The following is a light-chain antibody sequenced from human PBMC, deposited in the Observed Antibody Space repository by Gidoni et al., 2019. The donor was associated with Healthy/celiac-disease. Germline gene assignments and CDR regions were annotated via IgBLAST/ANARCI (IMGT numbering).Light chain of an antibody. CDR2: GNS. CDR1: RSNIGAGYD. CDR3: QSYDSSLSGRV. Sequence: QSVLTQPPSVSGAPGHTVTISCTGSRSNIGAGYDVHWYQQLPGTAPKILIYGNSNRPSGVPDRFSGSKSGTSSALAITGLQAEDEADYYCQSYDSSLSGRVFGGGTKLTVL. J-gene: IGLJ3*02. V-gene: IGLV1-40*01.